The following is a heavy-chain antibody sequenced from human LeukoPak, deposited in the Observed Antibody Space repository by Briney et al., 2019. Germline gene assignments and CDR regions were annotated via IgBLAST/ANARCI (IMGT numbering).Heavy chain of an antibody. V-gene: IGHV5-51*01. CDR2: IYPGDSGT. CDR1: GSSFTSYW. J-gene: IGHJ6*02. Sequence: GASLKISCKGSGSSFTSYWIGWVRQMPGKGLGWMGIIYPGDSGTRYSPSFQGQVTISADKSISTAYLQWSSLKASDTAMYYCARLVGDSSGYYYYYYYGMDVWGQGTTVTVSS. CDR3: ARLVGDSSGYYYYYYYGMDV. D-gene: IGHD3-22*01.